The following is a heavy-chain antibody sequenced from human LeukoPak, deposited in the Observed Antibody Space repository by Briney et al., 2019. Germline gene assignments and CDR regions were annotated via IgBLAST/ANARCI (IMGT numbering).Heavy chain of an antibody. J-gene: IGHJ4*02. CDR1: GYSFTSYW. Sequence: GESLKISCKGSGYSFTSYWIGWVRQMPGKGLEWVGIIYPGDSDTRYSPSFQGQVTISADKSISTAYLQWSSLKASDTAMYYCARLPPLAYCGGDCYSRYFDYWGQGTLVTVSS. CDR2: IYPGDSDT. V-gene: IGHV5-51*01. CDR3: ARLPPLAYCGGDCYSRYFDY. D-gene: IGHD2-21*02.